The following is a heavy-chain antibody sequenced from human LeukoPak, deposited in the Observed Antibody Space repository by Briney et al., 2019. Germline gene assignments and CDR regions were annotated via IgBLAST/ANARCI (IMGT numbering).Heavy chain of an antibody. Sequence: GGSLRLSCEASGFSFSAAWMTWVRQAPGKGLEWVATIRNDGSDKYCVDSVKGRFTLSRDNAKNSVYLQMNSLRVEDTALYYCVNLGYSDGGQGTLVTVSS. J-gene: IGHJ4*02. V-gene: IGHV3-7*01. CDR2: IRNDGSDK. CDR1: GFSFSAAW. CDR3: VNLGYSD. D-gene: IGHD5-12*01.